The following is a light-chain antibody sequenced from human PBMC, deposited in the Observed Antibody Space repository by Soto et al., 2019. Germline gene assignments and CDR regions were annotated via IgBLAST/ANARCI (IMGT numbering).Light chain of an antibody. V-gene: IGLV1-51*01. CDR1: SSDIGNNY. CDR2: DND. J-gene: IGLJ1*01. Sequence: QSVLTQPPSVSAAPGQTVTISCSGSSSDIGNNYVSWYQHLPEAATKLIIYDNDKHSSGTPDRFSGSKSDTSATLDITGLPTGDEADYYCGTRDSTLSGVFGTGTKLTVL. CDR3: GTRDSTLSGV.